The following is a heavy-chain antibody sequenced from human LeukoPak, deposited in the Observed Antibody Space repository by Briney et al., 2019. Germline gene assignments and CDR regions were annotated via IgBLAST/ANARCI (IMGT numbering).Heavy chain of an antibody. CDR1: GYSFSVYG. Sequence: ASVQVSCKASGYSFSVYGITWARQAPGQGLEYLGWISASDGTTNYAQKVQDRVTMTTDTSTSIAYLELRSLRSEDTAVYYCARCGAAVTTHFSHWGQGTLVTVSS. J-gene: IGHJ4*02. V-gene: IGHV1-18*01. CDR3: ARCGAAVTTHFSH. D-gene: IGHD4-11*01. CDR2: ISASDGTT.